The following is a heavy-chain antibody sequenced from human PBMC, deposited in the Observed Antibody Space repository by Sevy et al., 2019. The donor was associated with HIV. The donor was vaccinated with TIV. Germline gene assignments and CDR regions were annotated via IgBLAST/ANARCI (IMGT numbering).Heavy chain of an antibody. CDR3: ARERSRTYWDY. V-gene: IGHV1-3*04. Sequence: ASVKVSCKASGYTLTSHAVHWVRQAPGQRLEWMGWINTGNGNTKYSQRFQGRVTFTRDTSANTAYMELSSLMSEDPAVYYCARERSRTYWDYWGQGTLVTVSS. CDR1: GYTLTSHA. CDR2: INTGNGNT. J-gene: IGHJ4*02. D-gene: IGHD2-2*01.